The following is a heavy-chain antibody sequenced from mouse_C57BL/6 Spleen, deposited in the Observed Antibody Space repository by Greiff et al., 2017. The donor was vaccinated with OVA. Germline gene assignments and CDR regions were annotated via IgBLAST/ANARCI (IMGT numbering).Heavy chain of an antibody. CDR1: GFTFSDYG. CDR3: ATPPYGNYAMDY. Sequence: DVKLVESGGGLVKPGGSLKLFCAASGFTFSDYGMHWVRQAPEKGLEWVAYISSGSSTIYYADTVKGRFTISRDNAKNTLFLQMTSLRSEDTAMYYCATPPYGNYAMDYWGQGTSVTVSS. D-gene: IGHD2-1*01. J-gene: IGHJ4*01. CDR2: ISSGSSTI. V-gene: IGHV5-17*01.